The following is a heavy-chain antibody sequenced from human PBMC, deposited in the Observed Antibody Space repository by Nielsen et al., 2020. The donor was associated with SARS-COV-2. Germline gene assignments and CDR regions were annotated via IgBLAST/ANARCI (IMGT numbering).Heavy chain of an antibody. V-gene: IGHV3-66*01. J-gene: IGHJ3*02. CDR1: GFTFSNAW. CDR2: IYSGGST. Sequence: GESLKISCAASGFTFSNAWMSWVRQAPGKGLEWVSVIYSGGSTYYADSVKGRFTISRDNSKNTLYLQMNSLGAEDTAVYYCAREGGSSWSDAFDIWGQGTMVTVSS. CDR3: AREGGSSWSDAFDI. D-gene: IGHD6-13*01.